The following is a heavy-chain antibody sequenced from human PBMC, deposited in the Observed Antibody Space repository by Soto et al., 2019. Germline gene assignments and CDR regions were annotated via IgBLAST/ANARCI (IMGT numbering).Heavy chain of an antibody. Sequence: GGSLRLSCAASGFTVSSNYMSWVRQAPGKGLEWVSVIYSGGSTYYADSVKGRFTISRDNSKNTLYLQMNSLRAEDTAVYYCATDDPTMVRGVIRYYYYMDVWGKGTTVTVSS. CDR3: ATDDPTMVRGVIRYYYYMDV. CDR1: GFTVSSNY. CDR2: IYSGGST. D-gene: IGHD3-10*01. J-gene: IGHJ6*03. V-gene: IGHV3-66*01.